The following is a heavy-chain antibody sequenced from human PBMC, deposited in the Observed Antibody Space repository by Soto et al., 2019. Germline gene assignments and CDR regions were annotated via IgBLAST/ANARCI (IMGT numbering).Heavy chain of an antibody. CDR3: ARGGPATIRDYYYYGMDV. D-gene: IGHD5-12*01. Sequence: SVKVSCKASGGTFSSYAISWVRQAPGQGLEWMGGIIPIFGTANYAQKFQGRVTITADESTSTAYMELSSLRSEDTAVYYCARGGPATIRDYYYYGMDVWGQGTTVTV. J-gene: IGHJ6*02. V-gene: IGHV1-69*13. CDR2: IIPIFGTA. CDR1: GGTFSSYA.